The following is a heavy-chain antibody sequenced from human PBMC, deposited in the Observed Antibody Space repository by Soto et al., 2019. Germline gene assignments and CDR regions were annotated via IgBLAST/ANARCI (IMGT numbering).Heavy chain of an antibody. J-gene: IGHJ4*02. CDR3: ARDPFRYYDFWSGYYTGYFDY. V-gene: IGHV3-7*01. Sequence: PGGSLRLSCAASGFTFSSYWMSWVRQAPGKGLEWVANIKQDGSEKYYVDSVKGRFTISRDNAKNSLYLQMNSLRAEDTAVYYCARDPFRYYDFWSGYYTGYFDYWGQGTLVTSPQ. CDR1: GFTFSSYW. CDR2: IKQDGSEK. D-gene: IGHD3-3*01.